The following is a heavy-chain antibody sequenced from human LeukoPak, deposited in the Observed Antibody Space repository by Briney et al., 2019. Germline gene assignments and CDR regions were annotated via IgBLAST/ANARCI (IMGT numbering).Heavy chain of an antibody. J-gene: IGHJ4*02. Sequence: VKVSCMASGGTLSSYVISWVRPAPGRGGEWVGGIIAIFGTANYAQKFQGRVTITADESTSTAYMELSSLRSEDTAVYYCASLLSISMVRGGGYFDYWGQGTLVTVSS. CDR3: ASLLSISMVRGGGYFDY. CDR2: IIAIFGTA. CDR1: GGTLSSYV. V-gene: IGHV1-69*13. D-gene: IGHD3-10*01.